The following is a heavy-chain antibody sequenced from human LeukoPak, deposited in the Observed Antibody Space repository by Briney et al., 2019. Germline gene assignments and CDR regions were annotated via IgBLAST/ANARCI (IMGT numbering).Heavy chain of an antibody. CDR2: IKQDGSEK. Sequence: GGSLRLSCAASGFTFSSYWMSWVRQAPGKGLEWVANIKQDGSEKYYVDSVKGRFTISRDNAKNSLYLQMNSLRAEDTAVYYCARGGSSASFWLLHIWGQGTMVTVSS. J-gene: IGHJ3*02. D-gene: IGHD6-6*01. CDR1: GFTFSSYW. V-gene: IGHV3-7*01. CDR3: ARGGSSASFWLLHI.